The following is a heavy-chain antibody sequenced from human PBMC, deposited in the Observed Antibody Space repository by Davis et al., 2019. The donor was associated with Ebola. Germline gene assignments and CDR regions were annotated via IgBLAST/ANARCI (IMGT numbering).Heavy chain of an antibody. CDR3: ARDLRGYDPRGDYYYYGMDV. J-gene: IGHJ6*02. CDR1: RFTVSSNY. D-gene: IGHD5-12*01. CDR2: ISGSGGST. Sequence: PGGSLRLSCAASRFTVSSNYMSWVRQAPGKGLEWVSAISGSGGSTYYADSVKGRFTISRDNSKNTLYLQMNSLRAEDTAVYYCARDLRGYDPRGDYYYYGMDVWGQGTTVTVSS. V-gene: IGHV3-53*01.